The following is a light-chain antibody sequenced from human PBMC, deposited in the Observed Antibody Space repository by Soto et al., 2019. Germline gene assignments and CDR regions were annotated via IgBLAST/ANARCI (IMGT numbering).Light chain of an antibody. CDR3: QKCYWHWT. CDR1: QSLTNPY. J-gene: IGKJ1*01. V-gene: IGKV3D-20*02. CDR2: DIS. Sequence: ENVLTQSPGTLSLSPGDRATLFCRARQSLTNPYIAGYQQKPGQAPRLLIYDISSRATGIPDRFSGSVSRTDVTISISSLQPDDFATYYCQKCYWHWTFGQGTKVDIK.